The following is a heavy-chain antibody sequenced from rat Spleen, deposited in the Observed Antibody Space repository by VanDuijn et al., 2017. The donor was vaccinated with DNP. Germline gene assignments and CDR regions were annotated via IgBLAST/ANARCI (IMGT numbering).Heavy chain of an antibody. Sequence: QVQLKESGPGLVQPSQTLTLACTVSGFSVTSYHVHWVRQPSGKGLEWMGVIWTGGSTEYNSALKSRLSISRDTSKRQVFLKMNSIQTEDTATYYCARGPGYDHFDYWGQGVMVTVSS. CDR2: IWTGGST. D-gene: IGHD1-4*01. CDR1: GFSVTSYH. V-gene: IGHV2-43*01. J-gene: IGHJ2*01. CDR3: ARGPGYDHFDY.